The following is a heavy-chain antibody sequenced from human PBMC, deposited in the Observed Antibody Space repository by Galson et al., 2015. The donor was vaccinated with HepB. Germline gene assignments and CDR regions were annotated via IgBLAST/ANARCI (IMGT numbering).Heavy chain of an antibody. Sequence: SLRLSCAASGFTFSSYGMHWVRQAPGKGLEWVAVISYDGSNKYYADSVKGRFTISRDNSKNTMYLQMNSLRAEDTAVYYCAKVYVIPRPVDCSSPSGYEDYWGQGTLVTVSS. CDR1: GFTFSSYG. V-gene: IGHV3-30*18. J-gene: IGHJ4*02. CDR3: AKVYVIPRPVDCSSPSGYEDY. CDR2: ISYDGSNK. D-gene: IGHD2-2*01.